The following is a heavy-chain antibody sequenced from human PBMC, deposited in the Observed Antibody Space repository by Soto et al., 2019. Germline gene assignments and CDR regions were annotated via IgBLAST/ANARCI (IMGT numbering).Heavy chain of an antibody. CDR1: TGCY. CDR3: AKATYGLPDHLSFRAV. CDR2: INHSGST. Sequence: TGCYRSWIHKNPGKGLEWIGEINHSGSTNYNPSLKSRVTISVDTSKNQFALKLSSVTAADTAVYYCAKATYGLPDHLSFRAVWGNGTTVPVSS. J-gene: IGHJ6*04. V-gene: IGHV4-34*01. D-gene: IGHD2-2*01.